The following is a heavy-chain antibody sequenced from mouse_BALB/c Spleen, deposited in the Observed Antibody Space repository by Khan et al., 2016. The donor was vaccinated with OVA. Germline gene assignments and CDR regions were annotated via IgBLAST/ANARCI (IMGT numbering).Heavy chain of an antibody. CDR1: GYSITSDYA. D-gene: IGHD2-3*01. J-gene: IGHJ4*01. V-gene: IGHV3-2*02. CDR3: ARDGSRYNYAMDD. CDR2: ISYSGST. Sequence: QLEESGPGLVKPSQSLSLTCTVTGYSITSDYAWNWIRQFPGNKLEWMGYISYSGSTNYNPSLKSRISITRDTSKNQFFLQLNSVTTEDTATYYCARDGSRYNYAMDDWGQGTSVTVSS.